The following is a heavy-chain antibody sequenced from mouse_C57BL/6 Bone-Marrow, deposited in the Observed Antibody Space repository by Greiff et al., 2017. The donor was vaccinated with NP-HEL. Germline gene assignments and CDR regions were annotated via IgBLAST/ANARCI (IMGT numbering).Heavy chain of an antibody. V-gene: IGHV1-69*01. CDR1: GYTFTSYW. J-gene: IGHJ1*03. Sequence: QVQLKQSGAELVMPGASVKLSCKASGYTFTSYWMHWVKQRPGQGLEWIGEIDPSDSYTNYNQKFKGKSTLTVDKSSSTAYMQLSSLTSEDSAVYYCATGTYWYFDVWGTGTTVTVSS. D-gene: IGHD4-1*01. CDR2: IDPSDSYT. CDR3: ATGTYWYFDV.